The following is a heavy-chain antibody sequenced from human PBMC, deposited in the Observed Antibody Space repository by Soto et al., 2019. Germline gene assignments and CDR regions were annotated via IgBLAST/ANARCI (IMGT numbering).Heavy chain of an antibody. Sequence: QVQLVQSGAEVKKPGASVKVSCKASGYTFTGYYMHWVRQAPGQGLEWMGWINPNSGGTNYAQKCQGWVNMPRDTSISTAYMELSRLRSDDTAVYYCARGVVVPAATYGMDVWGQGTTVTVSS. V-gene: IGHV1-2*04. CDR1: GYTFTGYY. CDR3: ARGVVVPAATYGMDV. D-gene: IGHD2-2*01. J-gene: IGHJ6*02. CDR2: INPNSGGT.